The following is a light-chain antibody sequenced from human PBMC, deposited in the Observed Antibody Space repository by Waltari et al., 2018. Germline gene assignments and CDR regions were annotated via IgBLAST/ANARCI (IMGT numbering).Light chain of an antibody. CDR3: QQHSNYCT. J-gene: IGKJ1*01. CDR1: QNINSG. CDR2: KAS. Sequence: DIQMTLSPSTLTASVGDRVTITCQDSQNINSGLAWYQQKPGKAPKHLIYKASSLESGVPSMFSGSGYGTEFTLTISSLQPDDFATYYCQQHSNYCTFGQGTKVEIK. V-gene: IGKV1-5*03.